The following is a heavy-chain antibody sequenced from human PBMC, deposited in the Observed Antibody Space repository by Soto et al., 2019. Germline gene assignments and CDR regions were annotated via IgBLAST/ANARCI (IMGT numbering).Heavy chain of an antibody. CDR1: GFTFSSYE. V-gene: IGHV3-48*03. J-gene: IGHJ4*02. D-gene: IGHD2-8*02. CDR3: ARVELALDY. CDR2: ISSSGSTI. Sequence: EVQLVESGGGLVQPGGSLRLSCAASGFTFSSYEMNWVRQAPGKGLEWVSYISSSGSTIYYADSVKGRFTISRDNAKNSLYLQMSSLRAEDTAVYYCARVELALDYLGQGTLVTVSS.